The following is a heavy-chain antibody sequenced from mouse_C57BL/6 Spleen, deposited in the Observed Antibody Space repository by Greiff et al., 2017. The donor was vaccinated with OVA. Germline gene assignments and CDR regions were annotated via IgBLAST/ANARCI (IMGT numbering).Heavy chain of an antibody. J-gene: IGHJ2*01. CDR2: IDTNSGGT. D-gene: IGHD2-4*01. Sequence: QVQLQQPGAELVKPGASVKLSCTASGYTFTSYWMPWVKQRPGRGLEWIGRIDTNSGGTKYNERFKSKATLTADKPSSTAYMQLSSLTSEDSAFYYSARDDYDDGFDYWGQGTTLTVSS. CDR1: GYTFTSYW. CDR3: ARDDYDDGFDY. V-gene: IGHV1-72*01.